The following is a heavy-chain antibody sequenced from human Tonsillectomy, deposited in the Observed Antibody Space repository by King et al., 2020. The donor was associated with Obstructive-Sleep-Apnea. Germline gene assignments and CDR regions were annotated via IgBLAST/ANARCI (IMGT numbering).Heavy chain of an antibody. Sequence: VQLVESGGGLVQPGGSLRLSCAASGFTFSSYAMSWVRQAPGKGLEWVSTISGDVKSTYYVDSAKGRFTISRDNSKNTLYLQMNSLRAEDTAVYYCAKDRSGWTPFDYWGQGTLVTVSS. CDR3: AKDRSGWTPFDY. CDR1: GFTFSSYA. CDR2: ISGDVKST. J-gene: IGHJ4*02. V-gene: IGHV3-23*04. D-gene: IGHD6-19*01.